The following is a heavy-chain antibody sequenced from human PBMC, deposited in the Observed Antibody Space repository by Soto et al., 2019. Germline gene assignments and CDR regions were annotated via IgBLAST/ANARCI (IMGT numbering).Heavy chain of an antibody. CDR3: VRGRAVAGINDEAFDL. J-gene: IGHJ3*01. D-gene: IGHD6-19*01. Sequence: QVQLVQSGAEVKKPGASVKVSCKASGYIFSDYYMHWVRQAPGQGLECMGGINPNSGDTIYAQKFQGRVTVTGDPAISTAYMELSRLTSDDTAVYYCVRGRAVAGINDEAFDLWGQGTMGTVSS. V-gene: IGHV1-2*02. CDR1: GYIFSDYY. CDR2: INPNSGDT.